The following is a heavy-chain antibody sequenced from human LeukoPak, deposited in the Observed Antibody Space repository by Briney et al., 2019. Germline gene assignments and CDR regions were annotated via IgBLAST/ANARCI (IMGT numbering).Heavy chain of an antibody. V-gene: IGHV4-39*07. CDR3: ARLRGSSGYYPGGSDY. J-gene: IGHJ4*02. CDR1: GGSISSSSYY. CDR2: IYYSGST. D-gene: IGHD3-22*01. Sequence: SETLSLTCAVSGGSISSSSYYWGWIRQPPGKGLEWIGSIYYSGSTYYNPSLKSRVTISVDTSKNQFSLKLSSVTAADTAVYYCARLRGSSGYYPGGSDYWGQGTLVTVSS.